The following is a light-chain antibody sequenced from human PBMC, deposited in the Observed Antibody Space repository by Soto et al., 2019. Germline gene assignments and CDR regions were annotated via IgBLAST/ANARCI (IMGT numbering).Light chain of an antibody. CDR3: QLYESSPFT. J-gene: IGKJ4*01. V-gene: IGKV3-20*01. Sequence: EIVLTQSPGTLSLSPGERATLYCRASQSVSSSYLAWYQQKPGQAPRLLPYGASSRATGIPDRFRCSRSGTEFMRTISRPEPEVYAVDYWQLYESSPFTCGGGTKVEIK. CDR1: QSVSSSY. CDR2: GAS.